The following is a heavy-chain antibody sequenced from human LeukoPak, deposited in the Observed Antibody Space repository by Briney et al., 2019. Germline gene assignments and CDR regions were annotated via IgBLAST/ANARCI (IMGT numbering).Heavy chain of an antibody. D-gene: IGHD3-16*01. CDR1: GVSFSGYY. Sequence: NTSETLSLTCAVYGVSFSGYYWSWIRQPPGKGLEWIGEINHTGSTNYNPSLKSRVTISVDTSKNQFSLKLSSVTAADTAVYYCARINNHMITFGESNDYWGQGTLVTVSS. CDR3: ARINNHMITFGESNDY. V-gene: IGHV4-34*01. J-gene: IGHJ4*02. CDR2: INHTGST.